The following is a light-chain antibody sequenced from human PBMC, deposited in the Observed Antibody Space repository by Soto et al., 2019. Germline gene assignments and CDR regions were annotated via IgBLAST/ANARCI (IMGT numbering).Light chain of an antibody. Sequence: QLVLTQPPSVSGAPGQRVTITCTGSSSNIGAGYDVHWYQQLPGTAPKLLIYANNNRPSGVPDRFSGSKSGTSASLTITGLQAEDEADYYCQSYDTSLSVPFGGGTKLTVL. V-gene: IGLV1-40*01. J-gene: IGLJ2*01. CDR1: SSNIGAGYD. CDR2: ANN. CDR3: QSYDTSLSVP.